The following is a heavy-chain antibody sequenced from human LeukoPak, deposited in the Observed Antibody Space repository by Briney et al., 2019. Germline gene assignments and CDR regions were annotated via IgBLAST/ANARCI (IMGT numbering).Heavy chain of an antibody. D-gene: IGHD4-23*01. Sequence: PGGSLRPACPASGLTVSSTALRWVRQAPGKGLEWVSAISRSGGSTYYADSVKGRFTTSRDHSKNTLYVQTDSLRAEDTALYYCANALLNNDGTEWGQATLVTVSS. J-gene: IGHJ4*02. CDR3: ANALLNNDGTE. V-gene: IGHV3-23*01. CDR2: ISRSGGST. CDR1: GLTVSSTA.